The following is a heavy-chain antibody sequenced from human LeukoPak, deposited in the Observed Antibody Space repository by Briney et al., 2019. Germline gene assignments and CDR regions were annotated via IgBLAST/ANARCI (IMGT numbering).Heavy chain of an antibody. V-gene: IGHV3-21*01. Sequence: PGGSLRLSCAASGFTFSSYSMNWVRQAPGKGLEWVSSISSSSSYIYYADSVKGRFTISRDNAKNSLYLQMNSLRAEDTAVYYCARDRIMDYYYGMDVWGQGTTVTVSS. D-gene: IGHD3-16*01. CDR3: ARDRIMDYYYGMDV. CDR2: ISSSSSYI. CDR1: GFTFSSYS. J-gene: IGHJ6*02.